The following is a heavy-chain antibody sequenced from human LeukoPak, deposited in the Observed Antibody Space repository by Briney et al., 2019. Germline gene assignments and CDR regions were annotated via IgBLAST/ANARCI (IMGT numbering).Heavy chain of an antibody. V-gene: IGHV4-4*07. CDR3: ARGSSGLPFDY. D-gene: IGHD3-22*01. J-gene: IGHJ4*02. CDR1: GGSISNSF. Sequence: SHTLSLTCTVSGGSISNSFWSWVRQPAGKGLEWIGRIYTSGTTNYNPSLKSRVTMSVDTSKNLFSLRLSSVTAADTAVYYCARGSSGLPFDYWGQGTLVTVSS. CDR2: IYTSGTT.